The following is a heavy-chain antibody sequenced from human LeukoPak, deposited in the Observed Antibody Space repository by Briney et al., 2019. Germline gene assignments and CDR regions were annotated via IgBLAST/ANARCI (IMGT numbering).Heavy chain of an antibody. CDR2: TYYRSKWYN. J-gene: IGHJ4*02. CDR3: ARGGSNFFDY. D-gene: IGHD6-13*01. Sequence: SQTLSLTCAISGDSVSTNSAAWNWIRQSPSRGLEWLGRTYYRSKWYNYYAVSVKSRITINPETSKNQFSLQLNSATPEDTAVYYCARGGSNFFDYWGQGTLVTVSS. V-gene: IGHV6-1*01. CDR1: GDSVSTNSAA.